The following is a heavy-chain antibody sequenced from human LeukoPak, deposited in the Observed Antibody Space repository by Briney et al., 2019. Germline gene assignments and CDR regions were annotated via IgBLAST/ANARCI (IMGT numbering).Heavy chain of an antibody. V-gene: IGHV3-23*01. Sequence: GGSLRLSCGASGFTFTSYAMSWIRQAPGKGLEWVSAISGGGENTYYGDSVKGRFTISGDNSKNTLCLQMNSLRAEDTATYYCAKPRAMTTGVGRYFDLWGRGTLVTVSS. J-gene: IGHJ2*01. CDR2: ISGGGENT. CDR1: GFTFTSYA. D-gene: IGHD1-1*01. CDR3: AKPRAMTTGVGRYFDL.